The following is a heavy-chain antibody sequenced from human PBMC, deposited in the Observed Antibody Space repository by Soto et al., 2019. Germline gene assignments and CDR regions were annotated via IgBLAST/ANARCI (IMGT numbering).Heavy chain of an antibody. J-gene: IGHJ4*02. CDR3: ARGPTGWYGFDY. V-gene: IGHV3-74*01. Sequence: EVQLVESGGVLVQPGGSLRLSCAASGFSFSTNWMHWVRQAPGKGLVWVSRLSSDGSSANYADSVKGRFTISRDNAKNTRYLQMTSLTAEDTAIYYCARGPTGWYGFDYWGQGTLVTVSS. D-gene: IGHD6-19*01. CDR1: GFSFSTNW. CDR2: LSSDGSSA.